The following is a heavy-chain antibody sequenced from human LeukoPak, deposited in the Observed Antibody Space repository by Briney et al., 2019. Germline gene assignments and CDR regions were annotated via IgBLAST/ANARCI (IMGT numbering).Heavy chain of an antibody. CDR2: IKQDGRDT. CDR1: GFTLNTHW. J-gene: IGHJ4*02. V-gene: IGHV3-7*03. CDR3: ATSEGY. Sequence: PGGSLRLSCAASGFTLNTHWMSWVRQAPGKGLEWVANIKQDGRDTYYVDSVKGRFTISRDNAKNSLNLQMNSLRAEDTAMYYCATSEGYSGQGTLVTVSS.